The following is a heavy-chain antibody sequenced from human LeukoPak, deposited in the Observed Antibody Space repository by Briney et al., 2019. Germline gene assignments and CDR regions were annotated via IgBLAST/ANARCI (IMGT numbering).Heavy chain of an antibody. J-gene: IGHJ4*02. D-gene: IGHD3-22*01. CDR2: ISGGGST. Sequence: GGSLRLSCAASGFTFSSYAMSWVRQAPGKGLEWVSAISGGGSTHYADSVKGRFTISRDNSKNTLYLQMSSLRAGDTAVYYCAKSSYYDSSGYYREYYFDYWGQGTLVTVSS. V-gene: IGHV3-23*01. CDR3: AKSSYYDSSGYYREYYFDY. CDR1: GFTFSSYA.